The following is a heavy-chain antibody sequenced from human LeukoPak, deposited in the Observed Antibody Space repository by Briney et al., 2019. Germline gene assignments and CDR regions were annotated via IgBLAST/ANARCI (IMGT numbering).Heavy chain of an antibody. D-gene: IGHD6-6*01. J-gene: IGHJ2*01. CDR1: GYTFTSYY. CDR3: VRGASSIAALNPFWYFDL. CDR2: INPSGGST. V-gene: IGHV1-46*01. Sequence: ASVKVSCKASGYTFTSYYMHWVRQGPGQGLEWMGIINPSGGSTSYAQKFQGRVAMTRDTSTNTVYMELSSLRSEDTAVFYCVRGASSIAALNPFWYFDLWGRGTLVTVSS.